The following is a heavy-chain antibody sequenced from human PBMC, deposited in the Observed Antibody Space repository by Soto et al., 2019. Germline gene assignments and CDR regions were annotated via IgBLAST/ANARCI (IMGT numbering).Heavy chain of an antibody. CDR2: VHESGST. J-gene: IGHJ4*02. Sequence: LQESGPRLVKPSETLSLNCSVSGDAISNYYWSWIRQTPGRGLEWIGCVHESGSTDYNPSLGGRVIISLHTSKSQFSLSLRSATAADTATYYCARGTRALITSFFAYWGQGIPVTVSS. CDR3: ARGTRALITSFFAY. CDR1: GDAISNYY. V-gene: IGHV4-59*03. D-gene: IGHD1-20*01.